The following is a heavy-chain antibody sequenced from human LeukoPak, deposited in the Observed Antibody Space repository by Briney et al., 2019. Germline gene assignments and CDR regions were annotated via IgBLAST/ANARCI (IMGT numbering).Heavy chain of an antibody. J-gene: IGHJ4*02. CDR3: ARYYGSGNDY. Sequence: GGSLRLSCAASGFTFSSYSMNWVRQAPGKGLGWVSSISSSSSYIYYADSVKGRLTISRDNAKNSLYLQMNSLRAEDTAVYYCARYYGSGNDYWGQGTLVTVSS. CDR2: ISSSSSYI. V-gene: IGHV3-21*01. CDR1: GFTFSSYS. D-gene: IGHD3-10*01.